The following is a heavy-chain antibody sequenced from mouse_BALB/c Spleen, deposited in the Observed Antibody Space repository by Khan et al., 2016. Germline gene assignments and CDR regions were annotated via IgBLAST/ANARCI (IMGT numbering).Heavy chain of an antibody. CDR1: GYTFTTAG. CDR3: AVTVGTAGYFDY. D-gene: IGHD1-1*02. Sequence: QIQLVQSGPELKKPGETVRISCKAAGYTFTTAGMQWVQKMPGKGLKWIGWINTHSGVPKYAEDFKGRFAFSLETSASTAYLQIRNLKNEDTATSYCAVTVGTAGYFDYWGQGTTLTVSS. V-gene: IGHV9-4*02. J-gene: IGHJ2*01. CDR2: INTHSGVP.